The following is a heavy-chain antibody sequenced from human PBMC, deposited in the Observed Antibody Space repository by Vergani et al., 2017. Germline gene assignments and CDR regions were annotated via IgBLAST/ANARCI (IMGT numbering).Heavy chain of an antibody. CDR1: GYIFNNYY. V-gene: IGHV1-46*02. Sequence: QVQLVQSGAAVKKPGASAKVSCTASGYIFNNYYMHWLRLAPGQGFQWMGVVNFVTGPATSPQKFEGRITMTRHTSTATFYMDLSSLIYEDTAIYYCARSVEYFTSDSCRPYYYDLWGQGTLVTVSS. CDR2: VNFVTGPA. CDR3: ARSVEYFTSDSCRPYYYDL. J-gene: IGHJ4*02. D-gene: IGHD2-15*01.